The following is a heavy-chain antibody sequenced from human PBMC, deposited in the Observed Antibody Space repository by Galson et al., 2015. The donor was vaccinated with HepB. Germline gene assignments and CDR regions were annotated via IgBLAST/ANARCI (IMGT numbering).Heavy chain of an antibody. D-gene: IGHD3-9*01. Sequence: WIRQAPGKGLEWVSYISSDSAYTDYPDSVKGRFTVSRDNAKNSLYLQMNSLRAEDTAVYYCARVLTVWAFDMWGQGTMVTVSS. J-gene: IGHJ3*02. CDR2: ISSDSAYT. V-gene: IGHV3-11*06. CDR3: ARVLTVWAFDM.